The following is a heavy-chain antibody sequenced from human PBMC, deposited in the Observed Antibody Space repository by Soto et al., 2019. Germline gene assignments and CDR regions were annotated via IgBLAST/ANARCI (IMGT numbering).Heavy chain of an antibody. CDR2: INPNTGGT. Sequence: ASVKVSCKASGYTFTGYYMHWVRQAPGQGLEWMGWINPNTGGTNYAQKFQGRVTMTRGTSISTAYMELSRLRADDTAVYYCARHQIGQYSSSSTFGYYYHFCLDVSGQATTLTVSS. V-gene: IGHV1-2*02. J-gene: IGHJ6*02. D-gene: IGHD6-6*01. CDR3: ARHQIGQYSSSSTFGYYYHFCLDV. CDR1: GYTFTGYY.